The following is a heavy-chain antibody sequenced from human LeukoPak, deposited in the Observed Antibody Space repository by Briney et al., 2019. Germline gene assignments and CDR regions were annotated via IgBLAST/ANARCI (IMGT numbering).Heavy chain of an antibody. V-gene: IGHV1-46*01. CDR2: INPSGGST. D-gene: IGHD3-3*01. Sequence: ASVKVSCKASGYTFTSYYMHWVRQAPGQGLEWMGIINPSGGSTSYAQKFQGRVTITADESTSTAYMELSSLRSEDTAVYYCARDWGTIFGVVIAENNWFDPWGQGTLVTVSS. CDR3: ARDWGTIFGVVIAENNWFDP. J-gene: IGHJ5*02. CDR1: GYTFTSYY.